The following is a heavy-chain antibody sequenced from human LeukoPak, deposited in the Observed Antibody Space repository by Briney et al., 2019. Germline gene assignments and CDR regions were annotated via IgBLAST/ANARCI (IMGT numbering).Heavy chain of an antibody. D-gene: IGHD5-12*01. V-gene: IGHV3-48*04. CDR1: GFSVSGYW. CDR2: VGISSGNT. CDR3: ARDHRYAFDN. J-gene: IGHJ4*02. Sequence: GGSLRLSCAVSGFSVSGYWMTWVRQAPGKGLEWISYVGISSGNTKYADSVKGRFTISGDSAKNSVFLQMNSLRVEDTAVYYCARDHRYAFDNWGQGTLVTVSS.